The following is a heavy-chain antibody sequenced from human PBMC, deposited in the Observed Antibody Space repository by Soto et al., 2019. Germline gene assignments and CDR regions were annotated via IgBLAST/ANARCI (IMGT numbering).Heavy chain of an antibody. V-gene: IGHV4-59*01. CDR2: IYYSGST. D-gene: IGHD2-15*01. J-gene: IGHJ3*02. CDR3: ARGSGGSSWDAFDI. Sequence: SLTCTVSGGSISSYYWSWIRQPPGKGLEWIGYIYYSGSTNYNPSLKSRVTISVDTSKNQFSLKLSSVTAADTAVYYCARGSGGSSWDAFDIWGQGTMVTV. CDR1: GGSISSYY.